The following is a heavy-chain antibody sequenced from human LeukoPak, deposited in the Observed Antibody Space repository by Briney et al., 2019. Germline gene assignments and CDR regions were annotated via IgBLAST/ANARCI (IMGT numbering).Heavy chain of an antibody. CDR1: GFTFSRYW. Sequence: GGSLRLSCAGSGFTFSRYWMSWVRQAPGKGLEWVANIKKDGSEKNYVDSVKGRFTISRDNAKTSLYLQMNSLRAEDTAVYYCARSLWPEDYWGQGTLVTVSS. CDR2: IKKDGSEK. V-gene: IGHV3-7*01. J-gene: IGHJ4*02. D-gene: IGHD5-18*01. CDR3: ARSLWPEDY.